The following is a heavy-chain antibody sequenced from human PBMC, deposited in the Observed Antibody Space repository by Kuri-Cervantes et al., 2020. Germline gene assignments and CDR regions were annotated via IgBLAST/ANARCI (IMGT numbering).Heavy chain of an antibody. CDR1: GYTFTSYD. J-gene: IGHJ3*02. V-gene: IGHV1-18*01. D-gene: IGHD6-19*01. CDR2: ISAYNGDT. CDR3: ASIRTRLGAFDI. Sequence: ASVKVSCKASGYTFTSYDINWVRQATGQGLEWMGWISAYNGDTNYAQKLQGRVTMTTDTSTSTAYMELRSLRSDDTAVYYCASIRTRLGAFDIWGQGTMVTVSS.